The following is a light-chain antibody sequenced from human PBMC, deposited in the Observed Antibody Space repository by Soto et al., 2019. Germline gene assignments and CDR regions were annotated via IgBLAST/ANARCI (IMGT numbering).Light chain of an antibody. Sequence: DIQMTQSPSSLSSSVGDRVTITCQASQDISNYLNWYQQKLGQAPKLLIYAASNLETGVPSRFSGSGSGTDFTFTISSLQPEDIATYYCQQYSHLITFGQGTRLEIK. CDR2: AAS. CDR1: QDISNY. J-gene: IGKJ5*01. V-gene: IGKV1-33*01. CDR3: QQYSHLIT.